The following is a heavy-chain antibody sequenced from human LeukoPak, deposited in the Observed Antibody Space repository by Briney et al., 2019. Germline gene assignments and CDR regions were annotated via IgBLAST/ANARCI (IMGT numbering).Heavy chain of an antibody. D-gene: IGHD1-1*01. Sequence: SETLSLTCTVSGGSVSSHYWSWIRQPPGKGLEWIGYIYYSGSTNYNPSLKSRVTISVDTSKDQFSLKLSSVTAADTAVYYCARDVTTGTTWGFDYWGQGTLVTVSS. CDR2: IYYSGST. CDR3: ARDVTTGTTWGFDY. CDR1: GGSVSSHY. J-gene: IGHJ4*02. V-gene: IGHV4-59*02.